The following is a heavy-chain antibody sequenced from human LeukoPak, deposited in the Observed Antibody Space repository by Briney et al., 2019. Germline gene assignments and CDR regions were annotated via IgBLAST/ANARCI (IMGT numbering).Heavy chain of an antibody. Sequence: GGSLRLSCAASGFTFSSYSMNWVRQAPGKGLEWVSSISSSSSYIYYADSVKGRFTISRDNAKNSLYLQMNSLRAEDTAVYYCARDNKDYYGSGSYLLDYWGQGTLVTVSS. J-gene: IGHJ4*02. CDR1: GFTFSSYS. D-gene: IGHD3-10*01. V-gene: IGHV3-21*01. CDR2: ISSSSSYI. CDR3: ARDNKDYYGSGSYLLDY.